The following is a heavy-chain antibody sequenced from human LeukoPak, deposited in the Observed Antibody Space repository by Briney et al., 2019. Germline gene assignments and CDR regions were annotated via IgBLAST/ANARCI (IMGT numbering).Heavy chain of an antibody. Sequence: GGSLRLSCAASGFTFSNYWMNWVRQAPGKGLEWVSYISSSSSTIYYADSVKGRFTISRDNAKNSLYLQMNSLRAEDTAVYYCAREGSVAPIDYWGQGTLVTVSS. V-gene: IGHV3-48*01. CDR1: GFTFSNYW. CDR3: AREGSVAPIDY. J-gene: IGHJ4*02. D-gene: IGHD6-19*01. CDR2: ISSSSSTI.